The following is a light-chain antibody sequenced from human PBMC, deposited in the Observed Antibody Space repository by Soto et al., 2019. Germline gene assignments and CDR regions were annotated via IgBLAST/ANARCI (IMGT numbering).Light chain of an antibody. CDR2: GAF. V-gene: IGKV3-20*01. CDR3: HHYGDSPPET. Sequence: EIVLTQSPGTLSSSPGERATLSCRASQSIYSRYLAWYQQRPGQPPRLLIHGAFTRATGISDRFNGSGSGTDFTLTISRLEPEDFAVYYCHHYGDSPPETFGQGTRVEIK. CDR1: QSIYSRY. J-gene: IGKJ1*01.